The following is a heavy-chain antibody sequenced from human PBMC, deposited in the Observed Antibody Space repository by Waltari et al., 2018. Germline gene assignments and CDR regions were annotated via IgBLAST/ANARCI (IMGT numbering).Heavy chain of an antibody. D-gene: IGHD7-27*01. J-gene: IGHJ3*02. Sequence: QLQLQESGPGLVKPSETLSLTCTVPGGSISSSSYYWGWIRQPPGKGLEWIGSIYYSGSTYYNPSLKSRVTISVDTSKNQFSLKLSSVTAADTAVYYCARGITGDRFGDAFDIWGQGTMVTVSS. CDR3: ARGITGDRFGDAFDI. V-gene: IGHV4-39*07. CDR1: GGSISSSSYY. CDR2: IYYSGST.